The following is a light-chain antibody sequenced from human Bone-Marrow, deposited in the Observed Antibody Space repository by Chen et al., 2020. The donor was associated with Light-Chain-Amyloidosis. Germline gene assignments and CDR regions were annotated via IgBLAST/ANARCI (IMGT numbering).Light chain of an antibody. Sequence: EIVLTQSPGTLSLSPGEGANLSCRASQTISSNYLTWYQQIFGQAPRLLIYGSSSRATGIPDRFTGSGSGTDFTLTINRLEPEDFAMYYCQQYGTSPLTFGGGTKVEIK. J-gene: IGKJ4*01. CDR2: GSS. CDR1: QTISSNY. CDR3: QQYGTSPLT. V-gene: IGKV3-20*01.